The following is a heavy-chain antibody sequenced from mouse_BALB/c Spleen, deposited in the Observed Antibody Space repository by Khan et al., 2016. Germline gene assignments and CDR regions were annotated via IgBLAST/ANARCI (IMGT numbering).Heavy chain of an antibody. CDR3: ATSAYRYDYARDY. CDR2: IHYSGTT. CDR1: GYSITRGYT. Sequence: EVQLQESGPDLVKPSQSLSLTCTVAGYSITRGYTWHWIRQFPGNGLEWMGYIHYSGTTDYNPSLKSRISITRDTSKNRFFLQFNSVTTDDTATYYWATSAYRYDYARDYWGQGTSVTVSS. J-gene: IGHJ4*01. D-gene: IGHD2-14*01. V-gene: IGHV3-1*02.